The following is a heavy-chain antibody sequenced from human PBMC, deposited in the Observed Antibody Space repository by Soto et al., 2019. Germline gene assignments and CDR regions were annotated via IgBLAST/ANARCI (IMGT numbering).Heavy chain of an antibody. CDR1: GFIFSDYA. J-gene: IGHJ4*02. V-gene: IGHV3-23*01. CDR3: ARSGGSYFGPFDS. D-gene: IGHD1-26*01. Sequence: GGSLRLSCVASGFIFSDYAMTWIRQAPGKGLEWVATISATGGNIEYRESLKGRFTISRDNSKNTLYVQMKSLRAEDTAVFYCARSGGSYFGPFDSWGQGTLVTVSS. CDR2: ISATGGNI.